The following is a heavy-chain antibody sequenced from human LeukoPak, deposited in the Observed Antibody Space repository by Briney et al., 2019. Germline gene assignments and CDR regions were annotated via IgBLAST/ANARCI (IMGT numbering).Heavy chain of an antibody. J-gene: IGHJ5*02. V-gene: IGHV1-2*02. CDR1: GYTFTGHY. D-gene: IGHD5-18*01. CDR3: SRDPDVSSYGLVGWSDP. Sequence: ASVKVSCKDSGYTFTGHYIHWVRQAPGQGLEWMGWINPNICGTNYVQKLQGRVTMTRDTSISKAYVYLSSLRSDHRAVYYVSRDPDVSSYGLVGWSDPGSQATLVTVSS. CDR2: INPNICGT.